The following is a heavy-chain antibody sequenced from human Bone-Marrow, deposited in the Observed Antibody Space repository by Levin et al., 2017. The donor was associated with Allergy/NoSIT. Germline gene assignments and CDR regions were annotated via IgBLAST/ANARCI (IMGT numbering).Heavy chain of an antibody. Sequence: PGGSLRLSCAASGLSFSDHYIDWVRQAPGKGLEWIGRCRDKSQSYTTEYAASMKGRFTISRDDSKQSVYLQVNNVRTDDTAVYFCARVTAVGNQDGLDVWGQGTKLVVSS. CDR3: ARVTAVGNQDGLDV. CDR2: CRDKSQSYTT. V-gene: IGHV3-72*01. CDR1: GLSFSDHY. D-gene: IGHD1-26*01. J-gene: IGHJ3*01.